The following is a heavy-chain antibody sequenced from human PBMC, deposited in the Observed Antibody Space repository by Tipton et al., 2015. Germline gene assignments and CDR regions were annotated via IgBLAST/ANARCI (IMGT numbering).Heavy chain of an antibody. Sequence: TLSLTCTVSGGSIRSSSYYWGWIRQPPGKGLEWIGSIYFSGSTYYSPSLTSRVTISIDRFKNQFSLKLSSVTAADTAVYYCASPSLPHDRGDYYFQSWGQGSLVTVSS. CDR2: IYFSGST. CDR1: GGSIRSSSYY. J-gene: IGHJ4*02. V-gene: IGHV4-39*01. CDR3: ASPSLPHDRGDYYFQS. D-gene: IGHD2-21*02.